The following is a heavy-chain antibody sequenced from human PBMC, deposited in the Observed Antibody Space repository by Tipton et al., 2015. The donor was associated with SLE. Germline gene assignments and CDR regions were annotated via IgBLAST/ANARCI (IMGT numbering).Heavy chain of an antibody. Sequence: TLSLTCTVSGGSISSYYWSWIRQPPGKGLEWIGEINHSGSTNYNPSLKSRVTISVDTSKNQFSLKLSSVTAADTAVYYCARRGRGAVAADFDYWGQGTLVTVSS. CDR3: ARRGRGAVAADFDY. V-gene: IGHV4-34*01. D-gene: IGHD6-19*01. J-gene: IGHJ4*02. CDR2: INHSGST. CDR1: GGSISSYY.